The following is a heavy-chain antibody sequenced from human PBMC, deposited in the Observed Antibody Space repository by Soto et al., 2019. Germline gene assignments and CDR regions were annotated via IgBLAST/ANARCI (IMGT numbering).Heavy chain of an antibody. Sequence: GASVKVSCKASGGTFSSYAISWVRQAPGQGLEWMGGIIPIFGTANYAQKFQGRVTITADESTSTAYMELSSLRSEDTAVYYCARNRILIAAAPGYYGMDVWGQGTTVTAP. J-gene: IGHJ6*02. CDR3: ARNRILIAAAPGYYGMDV. CDR1: GGTFSSYA. CDR2: IIPIFGTA. D-gene: IGHD6-13*01. V-gene: IGHV1-69*13.